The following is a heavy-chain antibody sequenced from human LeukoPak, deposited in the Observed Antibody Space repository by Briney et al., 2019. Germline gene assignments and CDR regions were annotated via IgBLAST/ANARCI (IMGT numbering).Heavy chain of an antibody. J-gene: IGHJ4*02. CDR2: IRSKANNYAT. D-gene: IGHD1-26*01. CDR3: ATGGSGSYYFDY. Sequence: GGSLRLSCVVSGFTFSGSAVHWVRQASGKGLEWVGRIRSKANNYATAYAASVKGRFTISRDNFTNTLYVQMNNLRAEDTAVYYCATGGSGSYYFDYWGQGILVTVSS. V-gene: IGHV3-73*01. CDR1: GFTFSGSA.